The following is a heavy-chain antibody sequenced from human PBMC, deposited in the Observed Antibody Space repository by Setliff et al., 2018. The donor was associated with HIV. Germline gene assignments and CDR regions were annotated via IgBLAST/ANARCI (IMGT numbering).Heavy chain of an antibody. V-gene: IGHV4-61*02. J-gene: IGHJ1*01. CDR2: INISGSA. CDR3: AREDSSSWYSSLSF. Sequence: SETLSLTCTVSGDSINSGSYHWNWIRQPAGKGLEWIGRINISGSANYNPSLKSRVTISVDTSKNQFSLKLSSVTAADTAIYYCAREDSSSWYSSLSFWGQGTLVTVSS. D-gene: IGHD6-13*01. CDR1: GDSINSGSYH.